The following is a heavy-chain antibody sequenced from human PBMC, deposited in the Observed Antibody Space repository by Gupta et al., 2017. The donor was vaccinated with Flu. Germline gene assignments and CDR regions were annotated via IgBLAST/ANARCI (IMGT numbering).Heavy chain of an antibody. V-gene: IGHV3-33*01. D-gene: IGHD3-10*01. CDR2: IWYDGSNK. CDR1: GFTLSSYG. Sequence: VQLVGSGGGVVKPGRSLRLSCAASGFTLSSYGMHWVRQAPGKGLEWVAVIWYDGSNKFYADSVKGRFTISRDNSKNTLYLQMNSLRAEDTAVYYCARNYGVLWGQGTLVTVSS. CDR3: ARNYGVL. J-gene: IGHJ4*02.